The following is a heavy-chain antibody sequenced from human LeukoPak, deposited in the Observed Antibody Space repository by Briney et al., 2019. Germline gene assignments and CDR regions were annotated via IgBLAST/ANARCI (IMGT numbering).Heavy chain of an antibody. Sequence: SETLSLTCTVSGGSITSHYWSWIRQPPGKGLEWLGYIYSSGATNYNLSLRSRLTISVDTSKNQFSLMLTSVTAADTAVYYCARVSGSGWYYFDHWGQGTLVTVSS. D-gene: IGHD6-19*01. J-gene: IGHJ4*02. CDR1: GGSITSHY. V-gene: IGHV4-59*11. CDR3: ARVSGSGWYYFDH. CDR2: IYSSGAT.